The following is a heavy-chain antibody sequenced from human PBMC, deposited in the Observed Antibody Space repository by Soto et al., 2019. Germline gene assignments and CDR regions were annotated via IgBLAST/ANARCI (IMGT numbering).Heavy chain of an antibody. Sequence: SETLSLTCTVSGGSISSYYWSWIRQPPGKGLEWIGYIYYSGSTNYNPSLKSRVTISVDTSKNQFSLKLSSVTAADTAVYYCARQVWSLRNYYYYYMDVWGKGTTVTVPS. J-gene: IGHJ6*03. V-gene: IGHV4-59*08. D-gene: IGHD3-16*01. CDR3: ARQVWSLRNYYYYYMDV. CDR2: IYYSGST. CDR1: GGSISSYY.